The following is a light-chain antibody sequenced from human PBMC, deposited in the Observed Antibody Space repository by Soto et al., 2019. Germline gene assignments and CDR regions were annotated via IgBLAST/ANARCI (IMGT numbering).Light chain of an antibody. CDR3: QQLNSYLFT. V-gene: IGKV1-9*01. Sequence: DIQLTQSPSFLSASVGDRVTITCRASQGISSYLAWYQQKPGKAPKLLIYAASTLQSGVRSRFSGSGSGTEFTLTISSLQPEDFATYYCQQLNSYLFTFGGGTKVDIK. J-gene: IGKJ4*01. CDR1: QGISSY. CDR2: AAS.